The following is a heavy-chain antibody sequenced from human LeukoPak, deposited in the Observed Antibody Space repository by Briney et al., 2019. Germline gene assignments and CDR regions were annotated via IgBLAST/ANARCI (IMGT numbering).Heavy chain of an antibody. V-gene: IGHV3-7*01. D-gene: IGHD6-13*01. J-gene: IGHJ4*02. CDR2: IKQDGSEK. CDR3: AREWQGGIAAAGTRIEGDY. CDR1: GFNVSGYW. Sequence: GGSLRLSCAVSGFNVSGYWMTWVRQAPGKGLEGVANIKQDGSEKNYVDSVKGRFTISRDNAENSLFLQMNSLRVEDTAVYYCAREWQGGIAAAGTRIEGDYWGQGTLVAVSS.